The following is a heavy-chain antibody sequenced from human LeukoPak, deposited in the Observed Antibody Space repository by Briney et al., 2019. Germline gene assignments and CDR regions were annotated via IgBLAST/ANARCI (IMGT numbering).Heavy chain of an antibody. CDR2: INHSGST. CDR1: AGSFSGYY. J-gene: IGHJ5*02. V-gene: IGHV4-34*01. D-gene: IGHD6-13*01. CDR3: ARGPSLSAAGTHLVWFDP. Sequence: PSETMSLTCAVYAGSFSGYYWGWIRQPPGKGMEWIGEINHSGSTNYNPSLKSRVTISVDTSKNQFSLKLSSVTAADTAVYYCARGPSLSAAGTHLVWFDPWGQGTLVTVSS.